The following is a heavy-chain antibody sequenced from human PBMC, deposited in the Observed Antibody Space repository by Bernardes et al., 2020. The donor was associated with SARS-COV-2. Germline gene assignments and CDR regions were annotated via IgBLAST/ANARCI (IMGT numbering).Heavy chain of an antibody. CDR2: INPNSGGT. D-gene: IGHD3-10*01. J-gene: IGHJ6*02. Sequence: ASVKVSCKASGYTFTGYYMHWVRQAPGQGLEWMGWINPNSGGTTYAQKFQGWVTMTRDTSISTAYMELSRLRSDDTAVYYCARGGRFGGPGDYYYGMDVWGQGTTVTVSS. V-gene: IGHV1-2*04. CDR3: ARGGRFGGPGDYYYGMDV. CDR1: GYTFTGYY.